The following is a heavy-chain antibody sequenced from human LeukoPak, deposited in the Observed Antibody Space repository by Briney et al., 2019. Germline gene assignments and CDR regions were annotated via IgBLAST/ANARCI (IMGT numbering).Heavy chain of an antibody. D-gene: IGHD3-3*01. CDR2: ISSSGSTI. CDR3: ARDRRSTIFGVVFYYGMDV. Sequence: GGSLRLSCAASGFTFSDYYMSWIRQAPGKGLEWVSYISSSGSTIYSADSVKGRFTISRDNAKNSLYLQMNSLRAEDTAVYYCARDRRSTIFGVVFYYGMDVWGQGTTVTVSS. J-gene: IGHJ6*02. V-gene: IGHV3-11*01. CDR1: GFTFSDYY.